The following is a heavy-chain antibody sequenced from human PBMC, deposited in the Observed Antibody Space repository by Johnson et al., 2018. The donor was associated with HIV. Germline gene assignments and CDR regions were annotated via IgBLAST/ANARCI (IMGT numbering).Heavy chain of an antibody. CDR1: GFTFSHHY. CDR2: IYSGGST. CDR3: ARWVIAARSFGAFDI. D-gene: IGHD6-6*01. Sequence: VQLVESGGGLVQPGGSLRLSCAASGFTFSHHYMDWVRQAPGKGLEWVSVIYSGGSTYYADSVKGRFTISRDNSKNTLYLQMNSLRAEDTAVYYCARWVIAARSFGAFDIWGQGTMVTVSS. V-gene: IGHV3-66*01. J-gene: IGHJ3*02.